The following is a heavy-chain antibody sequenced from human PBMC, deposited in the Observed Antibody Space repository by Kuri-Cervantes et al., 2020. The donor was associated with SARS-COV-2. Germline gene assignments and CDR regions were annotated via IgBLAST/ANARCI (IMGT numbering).Heavy chain of an antibody. V-gene: IGHV3-30*03. CDR2: ISYDGSNK. CDR3: AVQPRYYYYYMDV. D-gene: IGHD5-18*01. Sequence: GEFLKISCAASGFTFSSYGMHWVRQAPGKGLEWVAVISYDGSNKYYADSVKGRFTISRDNSKNTLYLQMNSLRAEDTAVYYCAVQPRYYYYYMDVWGKGTTVTVSS. J-gene: IGHJ6*03. CDR1: GFTFSSYG.